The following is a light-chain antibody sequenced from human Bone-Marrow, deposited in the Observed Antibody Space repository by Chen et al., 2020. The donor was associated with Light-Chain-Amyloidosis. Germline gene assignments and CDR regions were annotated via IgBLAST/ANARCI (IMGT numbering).Light chain of an antibody. J-gene: IGLJ2*01. CDR1: KLGEKY. CDR2: QDT. CDR3: QVWDSTTVV. Sequence: SYELTQPPSVSVSPGQTASITCSGDKLGEKYTCWYQQKPGQSPLLVVYQDTKRPSGIPERFSGSNSGKTATLTISGTQAMDEADYYCQVWDSTTVVFGGGTKVTVL. V-gene: IGLV3-1*01.